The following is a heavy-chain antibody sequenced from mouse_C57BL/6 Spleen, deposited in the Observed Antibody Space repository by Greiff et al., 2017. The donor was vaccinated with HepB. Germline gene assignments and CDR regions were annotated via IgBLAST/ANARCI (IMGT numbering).Heavy chain of an antibody. V-gene: IGHV3-6*01. CDR2: ISYDGSN. CDR3: AREDHYAMDY. J-gene: IGHJ4*01. Sequence: EVKLVESGPGLVKPSQSLSLTCSVTGYSITSGYYWNWIRQFPGNKLEWMGYISYDGSNNYNPSLKNRISITRDTSKNQFFLKLNSVTTEDTATYYCAREDHYAMDYWGQGTSVTVSS. CDR1: GYSITSGYY.